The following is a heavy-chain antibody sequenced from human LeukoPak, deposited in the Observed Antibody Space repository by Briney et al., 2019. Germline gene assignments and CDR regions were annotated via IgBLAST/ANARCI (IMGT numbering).Heavy chain of an antibody. CDR3: ARSGYSSGRGDY. CDR1: GFTFSSYS. J-gene: IGHJ4*02. D-gene: IGHD6-19*01. V-gene: IGHV3-21*01. CDR2: ISSSSSYI. Sequence: PGGSLRLSCAASGFTFSSYSMNWVRQAPGKGLEWVSSISSSSSYIYYADSVKGRFTISRDNAKNSLYLQMNSLRAEDTAVYYCARSGYSSGRGDYWGQGTLVTVSS.